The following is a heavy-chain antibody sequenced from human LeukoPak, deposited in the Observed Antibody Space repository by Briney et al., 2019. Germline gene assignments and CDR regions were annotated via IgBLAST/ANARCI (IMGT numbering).Heavy chain of an antibody. V-gene: IGHV5-51*01. CDR3: TRSPDIDILTGYSRYYFDY. CDR2: IYPGDSHT. D-gene: IGHD3-9*01. Sequence: GESLKISCKGAGYSFTSYWIGWVRQMPGKGLEWMGVIYPGDSHTRYSPSFRGQGTISADKSISTAYLQWNSLKASDTAIYYCTRSPDIDILTGYSRYYFDYWGQGTLVTVSS. J-gene: IGHJ4*02. CDR1: GYSFTSYW.